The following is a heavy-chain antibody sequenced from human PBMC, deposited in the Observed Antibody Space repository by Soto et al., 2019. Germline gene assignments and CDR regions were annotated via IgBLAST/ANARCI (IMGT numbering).Heavy chain of an antibody. V-gene: IGHV3-23*01. J-gene: IGHJ6*02. CDR1: GFTFSSYA. CDR3: AKRAHYDFWSGYYGYYYYGMDV. CDR2: ISGSGGST. D-gene: IGHD3-3*01. Sequence: GGSLRLSCAASGFTFSSYAMSWVRQAPGRGLEWVSAISGSGGSTYYADSVKGRSTISRDNSKNTLYLQMNSLRAEDTAVYYCAKRAHYDFWSGYYGYYYYGMDVWGQGTTVTV.